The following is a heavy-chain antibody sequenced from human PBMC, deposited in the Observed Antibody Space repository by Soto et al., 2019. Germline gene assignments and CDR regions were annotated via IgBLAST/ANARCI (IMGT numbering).Heavy chain of an antibody. CDR1: GGSISSSSYY. D-gene: IGHD6-6*01. CDR3: ARLSYSSSSGIDY. Sequence: SETLSLTCTVSGGSISSSSYYWGWIRQPPGKGLEWIGSIYYSGSTYYNPSLKSRDTISVDTSKNQFSLKLSSVTAADTAVYYCARLSYSSSSGIDYWGQGTLVTVSS. V-gene: IGHV4-39*01. J-gene: IGHJ4*02. CDR2: IYYSGST.